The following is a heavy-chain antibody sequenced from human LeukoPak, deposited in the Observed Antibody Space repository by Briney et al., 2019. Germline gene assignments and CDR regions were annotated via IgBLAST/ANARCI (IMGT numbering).Heavy chain of an antibody. CDR2: IGSSSSYI. Sequence: GGSLRLSCAASGFTFSSYTMNWVRQAPGKGLEWVSIIGSSSSYIYYADSVKDRFTISRDNAKNSLYLQMNSLRAEDTAVYYCARGGGSFDYWGQGTLVTVSS. V-gene: IGHV3-21*01. J-gene: IGHJ4*02. D-gene: IGHD2-15*01. CDR3: ARGGGSFDY. CDR1: GFTFSSYT.